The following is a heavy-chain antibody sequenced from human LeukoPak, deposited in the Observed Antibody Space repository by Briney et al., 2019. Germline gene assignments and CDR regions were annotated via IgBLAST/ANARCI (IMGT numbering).Heavy chain of an antibody. V-gene: IGHV4-34*01. CDR1: GGSFSGYY. CDR2: INHSGST. CDR3: ARATIGYSGYDLDAFDI. J-gene: IGHJ3*02. Sequence: SETLSLTCAVYGGSFSGYYWSWIRQPPGKGLEWIGEINHSGSTNYSPSLKSRVTISVDTSKNQFSLKLSSVTAADTAVYYCARATIGYSGYDLDAFDIWGQGTMVTVSS. D-gene: IGHD5-12*01.